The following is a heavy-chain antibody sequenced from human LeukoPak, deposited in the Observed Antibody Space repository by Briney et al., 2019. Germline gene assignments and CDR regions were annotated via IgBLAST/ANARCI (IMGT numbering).Heavy chain of an antibody. J-gene: IGHJ4*02. CDR2: IIPILGIA. CDR3: ASSVIAVGFDY. D-gene: IGHD6-19*01. Sequence: SVKVSCKASGGTFSSYAISWVRQAPGQGLEWMGRIIPILGIANYAQKFQGRVTITADKSTSTAYMELSSLRSEDTAVYYYASSVIAVGFDYWGQGTLVTVSS. CDR1: GGTFSSYA. V-gene: IGHV1-69*04.